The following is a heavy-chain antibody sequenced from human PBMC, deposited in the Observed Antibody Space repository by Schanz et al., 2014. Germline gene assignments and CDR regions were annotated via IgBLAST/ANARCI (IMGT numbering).Heavy chain of an antibody. V-gene: IGHV3-30*18. CDR3: AKDLHSNSGNYYSYYFDC. CDR2: ISYDGNEK. CDR1: GFAFSDYG. Sequence: QVQLVESGGGVVQPGKSLRLSCAASGFAFSDYGMHWVRQAPGKGLEWVAFISYDGNEKHYPDSVKGRFTISRDNSRNTLFLQMESLRTEDTAVYFCAKDLHSNSGNYYSYYFDCWGPGALVTVSS. D-gene: IGHD3-10*01. J-gene: IGHJ4*02.